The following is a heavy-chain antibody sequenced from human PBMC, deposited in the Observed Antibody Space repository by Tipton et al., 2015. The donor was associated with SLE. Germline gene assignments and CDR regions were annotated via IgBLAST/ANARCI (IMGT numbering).Heavy chain of an antibody. Sequence: TLSLTCTVSGGSISNYYCHWIRQSPGKGLEWIGSILYNGVTSYNPSLKSRITISLDTSKNQFSLKLTSMTAADTAVYYCARYTVGTMADPWGQGILVTVSS. D-gene: IGHD4-11*01. CDR3: ARYTVGTMADP. V-gene: IGHV4-59*12. CDR1: GGSISNYY. J-gene: IGHJ5*02. CDR2: ILYNGVT.